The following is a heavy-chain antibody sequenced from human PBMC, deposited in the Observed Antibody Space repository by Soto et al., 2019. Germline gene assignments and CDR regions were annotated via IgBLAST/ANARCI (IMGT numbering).Heavy chain of an antibody. CDR3: AKSDSLIAVAGHFDY. D-gene: IGHD6-19*01. CDR2: ISYVGSNK. Sequence: QVQLVESGGGVVQPGRSLRLSCAASGFTFSSYGMHWVRQAPGKGLEWVAVISYVGSNKYYAYSVKGRFTTSRDNSKNTLYLQMNSLRAEDTAVYYCAKSDSLIAVAGHFDYWGQGTLVTVSS. V-gene: IGHV3-30*18. CDR1: GFTFSSYG. J-gene: IGHJ4*02.